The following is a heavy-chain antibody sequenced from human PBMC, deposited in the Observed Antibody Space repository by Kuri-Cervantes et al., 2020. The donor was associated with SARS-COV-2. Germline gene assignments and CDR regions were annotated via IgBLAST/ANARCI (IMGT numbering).Heavy chain of an antibody. Sequence: GGSLRLSCEASGFIFSDYAMDWVRQAPGKGLEWVAIISFDGRSTKFADSVKGRFTISRDNSKNTLYLQVNSVRAEDTAVYYCAKDTLLWTPRGHNWFDPWGQGTLVTVSS. V-gene: IGHV3-30*04. D-gene: IGHD3/OR15-3a*01. CDR2: ISFDGRST. CDR1: GFIFSDYA. J-gene: IGHJ5*02. CDR3: AKDTLLWTPRGHNWFDP.